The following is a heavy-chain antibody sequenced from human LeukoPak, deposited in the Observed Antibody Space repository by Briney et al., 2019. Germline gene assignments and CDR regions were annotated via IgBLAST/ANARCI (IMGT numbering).Heavy chain of an antibody. Sequence: AETLSLTCAVYGGSFSDYYWIRIRQSPGKGLEWIGEINHSGSTYYNPSLKSRVTISLDTSKSQFSLKLTSVTAADTAVYYCARKQGGQLVNTRRWFDPWGQGTLVTVSS. CDR3: ARKQGGQLVNTRRWFDP. D-gene: IGHD6-13*01. CDR1: GGSFSDYY. J-gene: IGHJ5*02. CDR2: INHSGST. V-gene: IGHV4-34*01.